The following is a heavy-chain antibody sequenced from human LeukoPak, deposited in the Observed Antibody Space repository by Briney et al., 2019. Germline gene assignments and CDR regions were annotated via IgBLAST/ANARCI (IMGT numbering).Heavy chain of an antibody. J-gene: IGHJ2*01. D-gene: IGHD4-17*01. Sequence: PGGSLRLSCEASGFTVRNNYMTWVRQAPGKGLVWVSRINSDGSSTSYADSVKGRFTISRDNAKNTLYLQMNSLRAEDTAVYYCASVGISDYGDYPGYFDLWGRGTLVTVSS. CDR3: ASVGISDYGDYPGYFDL. V-gene: IGHV3-74*01. CDR1: GFTVRNNY. CDR2: INSDGSST.